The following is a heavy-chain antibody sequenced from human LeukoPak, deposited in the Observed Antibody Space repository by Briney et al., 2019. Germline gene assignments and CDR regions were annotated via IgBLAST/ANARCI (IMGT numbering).Heavy chain of an antibody. V-gene: IGHV3-74*01. CDR3: ARGQVVVPAAMQFDP. D-gene: IGHD2-2*01. CDR1: GFTFSSYW. J-gene: IGHJ5*02. Sequence: PGGSLRLSCAASGFTFSSYWMHWVRQAPGKGLVWVSRINSDGSSTSYADSVKGRFTISRDNAKNTLYLQMNSLRAEDTAVYYCARGQVVVPAAMQFDPWGQGTLVTVSS. CDR2: INSDGSST.